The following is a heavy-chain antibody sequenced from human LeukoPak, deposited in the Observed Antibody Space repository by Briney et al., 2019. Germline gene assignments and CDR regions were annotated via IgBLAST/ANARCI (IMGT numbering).Heavy chain of an antibody. V-gene: IGHV3-21*01. CDR3: ARRMGDQNYYYMDV. CDR1: GFTFSSYS. Sequence: GSLRLSCAASGFTFSSYSMNWVRQAPGKGLEWVSSISSSSSYIYYADSVKGRFTISRDNAKNSLYLQMNSLRAEDTAVYYCARRMGDQNYYYMDVWGKGTTVTVSS. CDR2: ISSSSSYI. D-gene: IGHD2-8*01. J-gene: IGHJ6*03.